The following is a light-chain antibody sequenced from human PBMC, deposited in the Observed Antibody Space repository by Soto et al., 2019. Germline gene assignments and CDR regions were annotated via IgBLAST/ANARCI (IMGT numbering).Light chain of an antibody. Sequence: EIVLTQSPGTLSLSPGERATLSCRASQSVASGHLAWYQQTPGQAPRLLVSDASSRATGIPDRFSGSASGTDFTLTISRLEPEDSVMYYCQQYGTAPITFGQGTRLEIK. CDR2: DAS. V-gene: IGKV3-20*01. J-gene: IGKJ5*01. CDR1: QSVASGH. CDR3: QQYGTAPIT.